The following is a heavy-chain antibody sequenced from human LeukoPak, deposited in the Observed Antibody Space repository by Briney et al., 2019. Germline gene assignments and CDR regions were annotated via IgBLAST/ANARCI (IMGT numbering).Heavy chain of an antibody. CDR3: AELGITMIGGV. CDR2: ISSSGSTI. J-gene: IGHJ6*04. Sequence: GGSLKLSCAASGFTFSSYEMNWVRQAPGKGLEWVSYISSSGSTIYYADSVKGRFTISRDNAKNSLYLQMNSLRAEDTAVYYCAELGITMIGGVWGKGTTVTISS. CDR1: GFTFSSYE. D-gene: IGHD3-10*02. V-gene: IGHV3-48*03.